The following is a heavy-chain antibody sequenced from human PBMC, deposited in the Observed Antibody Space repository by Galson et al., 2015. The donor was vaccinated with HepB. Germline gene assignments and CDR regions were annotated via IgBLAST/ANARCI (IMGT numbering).Heavy chain of an antibody. CDR2: INGGGAKT. V-gene: IGHV3-23*01. J-gene: IGHJ4*02. CDR3: TKAPGSDDSKYD. D-gene: IGHD2-21*02. Sequence: SLRLSCAASGFTFSNYAMSWVRQAPGKGLEWVSTINGGGAKTYYADSVRGRFAISRDNSKSTLYLEMKSLTAEDSALYYCTKAPGSDDSKYDWGQGTLVTVSS. CDR1: GFTFSNYA.